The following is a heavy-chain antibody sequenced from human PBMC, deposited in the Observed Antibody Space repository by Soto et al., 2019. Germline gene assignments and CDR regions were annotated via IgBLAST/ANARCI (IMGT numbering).Heavy chain of an antibody. D-gene: IGHD1-26*01. Sequence: QVQLVQSGAEVKKPGASVKVSCKASGYTFTSYYMHWVRQAPGQGLEWMGIINPSGGSTSYAQKFQGRFTMTRDTSTNTVYMELSSLRSEDTAVYYCAIVIVEGSWFDYWGQGTLVTVSS. CDR3: AIVIVEGSWFDY. J-gene: IGHJ4*02. CDR1: GYTFTSYY. V-gene: IGHV1-46*03. CDR2: INPSGGST.